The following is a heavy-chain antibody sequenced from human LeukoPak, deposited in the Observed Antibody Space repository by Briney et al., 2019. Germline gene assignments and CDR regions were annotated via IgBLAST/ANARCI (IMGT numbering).Heavy chain of an antibody. CDR2: ISGSGGST. Sequence: QTGGSLRLSCAASGFTFSSYAMSWVRQAPGKGLEWVSAISGSGGSTYYADSVKGRITISRDNSKNPLYLQTHGLRAEDTAVYYCANSVTMVRGVIKRHYYYGMDVWGKGTTVTVSS. J-gene: IGHJ6*04. V-gene: IGHV3-23*01. D-gene: IGHD3-10*01. CDR3: ANSVTMVRGVIKRHYYYGMDV. CDR1: GFTFSSYA.